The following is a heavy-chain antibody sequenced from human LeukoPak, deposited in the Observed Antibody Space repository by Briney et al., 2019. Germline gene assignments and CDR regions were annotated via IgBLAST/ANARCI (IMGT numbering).Heavy chain of an antibody. J-gene: IGHJ4*02. CDR2: INWNGGST. CDR3: ARALVDYGYYFDY. D-gene: IGHD3-16*01. V-gene: IGHV3-20*04. Sequence: GGSLRLSCAASGFTFSSYEMNWVRQAPGKGLEWVSGINWNGGSTGYADSVKGRFTISRDNAKNSLYLQMNSLRAEDTALYYCARALVDYGYYFDYWGQGTLVTVSS. CDR1: GFTFSSYE.